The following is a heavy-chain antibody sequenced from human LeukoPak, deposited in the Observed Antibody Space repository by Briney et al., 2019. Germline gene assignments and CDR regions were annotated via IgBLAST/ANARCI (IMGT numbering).Heavy chain of an antibody. CDR3: ARDMYSSSWFSGDAFDI. CDR1: GFTFSSYA. V-gene: IGHV3-23*01. CDR2: ISGSGGST. D-gene: IGHD6-13*01. Sequence: GGSLRLSCAASGFTFSSYAMSWVRQAPGKGLEWVSAISGSGGSTYYADSVKGRFTISRDNSKNTLYLQMNSLRVEDTAVYYCARDMYSSSWFSGDAFDIWGQGTMVTVSS. J-gene: IGHJ3*02.